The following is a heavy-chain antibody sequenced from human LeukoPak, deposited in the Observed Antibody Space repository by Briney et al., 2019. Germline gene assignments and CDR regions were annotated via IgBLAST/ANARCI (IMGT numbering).Heavy chain of an antibody. J-gene: IGHJ4*02. D-gene: IGHD5-24*01. V-gene: IGHV3-48*02. CDR3: ARDSRWAFDY. CDR2: ISSSSSTI. CDR1: GFTFSSYA. Sequence: GGSLRLSCAASGFTFSSYAMSWVRQAPGKGLEWVSYISSSSSTIYYADSVKGRFTISRDNAKNSLYLQMNSLTDEDTAVYYCARDSRWAFDYWGQGTLVTVSS.